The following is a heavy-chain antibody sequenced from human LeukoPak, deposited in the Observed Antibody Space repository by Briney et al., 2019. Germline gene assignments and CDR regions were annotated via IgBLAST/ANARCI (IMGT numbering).Heavy chain of an antibody. Sequence: GGSLRHSCAAPGFTFSSYGMYWVRPAPGKGLEWVAVISYDGSNKYYGDSVKGRFTTSRDNSKNTLYLQMNSLRAEDAAVYYCSKDLPKGSSGLDYWGQGTLVTVSS. V-gene: IGHV3-30*18. CDR1: GFTFSSYG. CDR2: ISYDGSNK. CDR3: SKDLPKGSSGLDY. D-gene: IGHD3-22*01. J-gene: IGHJ4*02.